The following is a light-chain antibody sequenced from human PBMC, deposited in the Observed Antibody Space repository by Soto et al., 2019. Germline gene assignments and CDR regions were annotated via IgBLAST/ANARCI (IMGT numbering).Light chain of an antibody. V-gene: IGKV1-33*01. J-gene: IGKJ2*01. CDR1: RDISVY. CDR2: DAS. Sequence: DIQMTQSPSSLSASVGDRVTITCQASRDISVYLNWYQQKPGKPPNLLVYDASNLQTGVPSRFSGSGSGTHFTFSISSLQPEDIATYYCQQYDNLPPYTFGQGTKLEIK. CDR3: QQYDNLPPYT.